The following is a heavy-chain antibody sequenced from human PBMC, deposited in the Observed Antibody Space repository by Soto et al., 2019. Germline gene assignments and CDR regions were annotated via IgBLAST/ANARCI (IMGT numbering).Heavy chain of an antibody. CDR2: IHSSGST. D-gene: IGHD3-22*01. J-gene: IGHJ5*02. V-gene: IGHV4-31*03. CDR1: GGSINNGSYY. Sequence: SETLSLTCTVSGGSINNGSYYWSWVRQHPGKGLEWIGYIHSSGSTNYNPSLMSRLTISADTSKNQLSLKVNPVTAADTAVYYCAREDRNYHDKSGDYHWAQGTRVTVPA. CDR3: AREDRNYHDKSGDYH.